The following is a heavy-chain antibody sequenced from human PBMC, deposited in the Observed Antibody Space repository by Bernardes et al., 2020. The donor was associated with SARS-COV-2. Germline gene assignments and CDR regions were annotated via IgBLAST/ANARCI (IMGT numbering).Heavy chain of an antibody. Sequence: DTLSLSCTVSGGSISSSSYYWGWIRQPPGKGLEWIGSISYSGSTYYNPSLKSRVTISVDTSKNQFSLKLSSVTAADTAVYYCARRNRDYYDSSGYYVLGDYWGKGTLVTVSS. J-gene: IGHJ4*02. D-gene: IGHD3-22*01. V-gene: IGHV4-39*01. CDR1: GGSISSSSYY. CDR2: ISYSGST. CDR3: ARRNRDYYDSSGYYVLGDY.